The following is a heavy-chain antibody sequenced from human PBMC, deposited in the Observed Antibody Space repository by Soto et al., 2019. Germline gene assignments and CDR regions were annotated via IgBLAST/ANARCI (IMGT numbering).Heavy chain of an antibody. CDR2: IIDIFDTA. J-gene: IGHJ6*02. V-gene: IGHV1-69*13. Sequence: SVKVSCKASGSTFSSYVITWVRQAPGQGLEWTGGIIDIFDTANYAHKFQGRLTITADESTMTGYMELSSLRSDDTAVYYCATDGRSRTSPPGGDYYYYYRLDVWGQGNTVTVSS. CDR3: ATDGRSRTSPPGGDYYYYYRLDV. D-gene: IGHD2-2*01. CDR1: GSTFSSYV.